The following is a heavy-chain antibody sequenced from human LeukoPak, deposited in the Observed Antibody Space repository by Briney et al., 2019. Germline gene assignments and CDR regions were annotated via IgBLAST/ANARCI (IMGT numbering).Heavy chain of an antibody. D-gene: IGHD6-13*01. V-gene: IGHV1-69*01. J-gene: IGHJ5*02. Sequence: SVKVSCKASGGTFSSYAISWVRQAPGQGLEWMGGIIPIFGTANYAQRFQGRVTITADESTSTAYMELSSLRSEDTAVYYCAGRFGSSLSWFDPWGQGTLVTVSS. CDR2: IIPIFGTA. CDR3: AGRFGSSLSWFDP. CDR1: GGTFSSYA.